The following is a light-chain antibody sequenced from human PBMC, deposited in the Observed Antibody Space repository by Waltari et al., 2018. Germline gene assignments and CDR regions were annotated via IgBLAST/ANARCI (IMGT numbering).Light chain of an antibody. CDR3: ASYTGGRALI. CDR1: SSDVGAYNY. CDR2: DVT. Sequence: QSALTQPASVSGSPGQSITISCTGTSSDVGAYNYVFWYQQYPGKAPKLIIYDVTKRPSGFSVRFSGSKSGNTASLTISGLRTEDEADYHCASYTGGRALIFGGGTKLTVL. J-gene: IGLJ2*01. V-gene: IGLV2-14*01.